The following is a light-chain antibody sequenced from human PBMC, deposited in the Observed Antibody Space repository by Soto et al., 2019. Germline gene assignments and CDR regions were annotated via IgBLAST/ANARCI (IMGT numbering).Light chain of an antibody. CDR3: KEYFDTPWT. J-gene: IGKJ1*01. V-gene: IGKV4-1*01. CDR1: QSVLHSSNNKHC. CDR2: WAS. Sequence: DIVMTQSPDSLPVSLGERATINCKSSQSVLHSSNNKHCVSWYQQKPGKPPKLIIYWASTRESGVPDRFTGSGYGTDITLTISSLQAEDEAVYFCKEYFDTPWTCGQGTKVEIK.